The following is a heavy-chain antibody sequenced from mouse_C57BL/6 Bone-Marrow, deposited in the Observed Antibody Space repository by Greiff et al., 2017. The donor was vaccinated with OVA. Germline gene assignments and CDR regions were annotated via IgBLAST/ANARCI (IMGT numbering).Heavy chain of an antibody. V-gene: IGHV5-6*01. J-gene: IGHJ2*01. CDR2: ISSGGSYT. Sequence: EVKVVESGGDLVKPGGSLKLSCAASGFTFSSYGMSWVRQTPDKRLEWVATISSGGSYTYYPDSVKGRFTLSRDNAKNTLYLQMSSLKSEDTAMYYCARHGGYWGQGTTLTVSS. CDR1: GFTFSSYG. CDR3: ARHGGY.